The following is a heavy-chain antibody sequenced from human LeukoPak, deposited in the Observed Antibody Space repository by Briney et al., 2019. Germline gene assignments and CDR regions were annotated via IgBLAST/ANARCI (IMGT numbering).Heavy chain of an antibody. CDR1: GFMFSKYG. V-gene: IGHV3-30*02. D-gene: IGHD1-26*01. CDR2: IQSDGSDK. J-gene: IGHJ3*02. CDR3: ATENSGRYIVSFGI. Sequence: GRSLRLSCAASGFMFSKYGIHWVRQAPGRGLDWVAFIQSDGSDKYYADSVKGRFSISRDNSKSTVYLQVNSLSAEDTALYYCATENSGRYIVSFGIWGQGTMVTVSS.